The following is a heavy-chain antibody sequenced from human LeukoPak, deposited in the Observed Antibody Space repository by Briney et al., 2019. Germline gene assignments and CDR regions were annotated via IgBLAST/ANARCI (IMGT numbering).Heavy chain of an antibody. D-gene: IGHD2-15*01. V-gene: IGHV4-34*01. Sequence: PSETLSLTCAVYGGSFRGYYWGGIRQPPGKGLEWIGEINHRGNTNLNPSLKSRVTISVDTSKNQFSLKLSSVTAADTAVYYCARAQVRRYCSGGSCYPPYYYYYMDVWGKGTTVSVSS. CDR3: ARAQVRRYCSGGSCYPPYYYYYMDV. J-gene: IGHJ6*03. CDR1: GGSFRGYY. CDR2: INHRGNT.